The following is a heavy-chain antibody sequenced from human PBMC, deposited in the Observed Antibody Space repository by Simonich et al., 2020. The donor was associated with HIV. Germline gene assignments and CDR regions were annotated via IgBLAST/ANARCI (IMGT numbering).Heavy chain of an antibody. V-gene: IGHV1-46*01. CDR2: INPSNGST. J-gene: IGHJ1*01. Sequence: QVQLVQSGAEVKKPGASVKVSCKASGYTFTSYYMHWVRQAPGQGLEWMRMINPSNGSTNYAQRFQGRLTMTRDMSTSTVYMELSSLRSEDTAVFYCARVDIATAGRYFHHWGQGTLVTVSS. CDR3: ARVDIATAGRYFHH. CDR1: GYTFTSYY. D-gene: IGHD6-13*01.